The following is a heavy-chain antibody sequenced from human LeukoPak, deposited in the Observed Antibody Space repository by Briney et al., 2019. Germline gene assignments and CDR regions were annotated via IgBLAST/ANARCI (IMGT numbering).Heavy chain of an antibody. CDR1: GFTFANYV. J-gene: IGHJ4*02. CDR2: TSPDEGLK. CDR3: TRDPILGAPDYFGY. D-gene: IGHD1-26*01. Sequence: GGSLRLSCAASGFTFANYVTHWVRRAPGKGLEWVAVTSPDEGLKFYGDSVKGRFTISRDNSKNTMYLQMNNLREEDTAVYYCTRDPILGAPDYFGYWGQGTLVTVSS. V-gene: IGHV3-30*04.